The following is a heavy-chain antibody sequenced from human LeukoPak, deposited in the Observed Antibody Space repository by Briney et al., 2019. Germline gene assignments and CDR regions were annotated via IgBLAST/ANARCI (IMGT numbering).Heavy chain of an antibody. CDR1: DYSFTSYA. CDR3: ARDPLSSTWSNYYHAMDV. V-gene: IGHV1-18*01. Sequence: ASVKVPCKASDYSFTSYAINWARQAPGQGLEWLGWISAYNGNTNYAQKFQDRVTLTTDASTSTAYLELRSLTSDDTAVYYCARDPLSSTWSNYYHAMDVWGPGTTVTVSS. CDR2: ISAYNGNT. D-gene: IGHD6-19*01. J-gene: IGHJ6*02.